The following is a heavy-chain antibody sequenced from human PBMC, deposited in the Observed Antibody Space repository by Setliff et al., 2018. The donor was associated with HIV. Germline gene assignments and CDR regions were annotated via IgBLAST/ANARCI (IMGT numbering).Heavy chain of an antibody. CDR1: GGTLSSYA. CDR3: ARGSWSSSWSSNWFDP. D-gene: IGHD6-13*01. CDR2: IIPIFGTA. Sequence: SVKVSCKASGGTLSSYAISWVRQAPGQGLEWMGGIIPIFGTANYAQKFQGRVTITTDESTSTAYMELSSLRSEDTAVYYCARGSWSSSWSSNWFDPWGQGTLVTVSS. V-gene: IGHV1-69*05. J-gene: IGHJ5*02.